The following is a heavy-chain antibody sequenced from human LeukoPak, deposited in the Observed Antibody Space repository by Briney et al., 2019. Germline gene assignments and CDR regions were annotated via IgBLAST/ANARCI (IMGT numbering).Heavy chain of an antibody. CDR1: GGSISSYY. CDR2: IYTSGST. J-gene: IGHJ4*02. V-gene: IGHV4-4*07. CDR3: ARDSSTYYGSGMVFDY. D-gene: IGHD3-10*01. Sequence: SETLSLTCTVSGGSISSYYWSWIRPPAGKGLEWIGRIYTSGSTNYNPSLKSRVTMSVDTSKNQFSLKLSSVTAADTAVYYCARDSSTYYGSGMVFDYWGQGTLVTVSS.